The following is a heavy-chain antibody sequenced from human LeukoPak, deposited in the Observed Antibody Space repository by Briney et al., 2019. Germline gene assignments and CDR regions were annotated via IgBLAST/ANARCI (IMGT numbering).Heavy chain of an antibody. V-gene: IGHV3-30*02. Sequence: GGSLRLSCAASGFTFSSYGMHWVRQPPGKGLEWVAFIRYDGSHKYYADSVKGRFTISRDNSKNTLYLQMNSLRAEDTAVYYCAKGSGYEHNYYYYYMDVWGKGTTVTISS. J-gene: IGHJ6*03. CDR2: IRYDGSHK. CDR3: AKGSGYEHNYYYYYMDV. CDR1: GFTFSSYG. D-gene: IGHD5-12*01.